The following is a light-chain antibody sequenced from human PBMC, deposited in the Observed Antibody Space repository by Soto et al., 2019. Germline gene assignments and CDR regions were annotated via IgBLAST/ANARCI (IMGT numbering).Light chain of an antibody. J-gene: IGLJ3*02. CDR1: SSDVGGSNY. Sequence: QSALTQPRSVSGSPGQAVTISCTGTSSDVGGSNYVSWYQQHPGKAPILVIYNVTRRPSGVPDRFSGSKSGNTASLTISVLQAEDEADYCCGSYAGSALGVFGGGTKVTVL. CDR2: NVT. CDR3: GSYAGSALGV. V-gene: IGLV2-11*01.